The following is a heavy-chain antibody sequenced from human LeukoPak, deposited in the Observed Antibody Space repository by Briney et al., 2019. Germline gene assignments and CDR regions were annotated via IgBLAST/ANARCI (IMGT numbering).Heavy chain of an antibody. J-gene: IGHJ4*02. D-gene: IGHD1-20*01. CDR2: IKQDGSEK. CDR1: GFTFSSYW. Sequence: GSLRLSCAASGFTFSSYWISWVRQPPGKGLEWVANIKQDGSEKYYVDSVKGRFTISRDNAKNSLYLQMNSLRAEDTAVYYCARILGITGRYYFDYWGQGTLVTVSS. CDR3: ARILGITGRYYFDY. V-gene: IGHV3-7*01.